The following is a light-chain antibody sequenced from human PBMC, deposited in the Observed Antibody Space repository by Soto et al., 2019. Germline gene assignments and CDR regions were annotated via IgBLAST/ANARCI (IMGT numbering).Light chain of an antibody. CDR1: QSVSTN. V-gene: IGKV3-15*01. CDR2: GAV. CDR3: QQYEYWPPRT. Sequence: EVVVTQSPDIVSVSPGESATLFCRTSQSVSTNLAWYQQKPGQAPRLLISGAVTRATGVSARFSGRGSGTEFTLTITSLQSEDLVVHYCQQYEYWPPRTFGQGTRVEIK. J-gene: IGKJ1*01.